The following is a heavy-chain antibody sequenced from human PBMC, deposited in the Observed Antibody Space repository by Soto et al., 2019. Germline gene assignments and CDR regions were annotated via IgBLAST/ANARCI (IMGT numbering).Heavy chain of an antibody. CDR2: IVVGSGNT. D-gene: IGHD3-3*01. CDR3: AADRSYDFWSGYYNTPYYYSGMDV. CDR1: GFTFTSSA. V-gene: IGHV1-58*01. J-gene: IGHJ6*02. Sequence: SVKVSCKASGFTFTSSAVQWVRQARGQRLEWIGWIVVGSGNTNYAQKFQERVTITRDMSTSTAYMELSSLRSEDTAVYYCAADRSYDFWSGYYNTPYYYSGMDVWGQGTTVTVSS.